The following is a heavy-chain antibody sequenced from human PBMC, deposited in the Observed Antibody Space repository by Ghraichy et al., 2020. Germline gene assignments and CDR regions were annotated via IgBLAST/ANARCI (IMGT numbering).Heavy chain of an antibody. CDR2: MWADGKKQ. D-gene: IGHD3-16*01. Sequence: GESLNISCVASGFNINSHGMHWVRQAPGKGLEWAAVMWADGKKQHYADSVKGRFTISRDTFKNTMYLQMNSVRVEDTAVYYCVRDRSYYADDQWGQGTLVTVSS. J-gene: IGHJ5*02. CDR1: GFNINSHG. V-gene: IGHV3-33*01. CDR3: VRDRSYYADDQ.